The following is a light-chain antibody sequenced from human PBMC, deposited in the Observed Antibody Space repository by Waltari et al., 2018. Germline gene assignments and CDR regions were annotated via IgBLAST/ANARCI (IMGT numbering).Light chain of an antibody. CDR1: SSDVGFYNY. CDR3: NSYAGSSSWV. J-gene: IGLJ3*02. Sequence: QSALTQPASVSGSPGQSITISCTGNSSDVGFYNYVSWYQQHPVKAPKLIIYDVSERPSGVSDRFSGSKSGNTASLTISGLQAEDESDYYCNSYAGSSSWVFGGGTKLTVL. V-gene: IGLV2-14*01. CDR2: DVS.